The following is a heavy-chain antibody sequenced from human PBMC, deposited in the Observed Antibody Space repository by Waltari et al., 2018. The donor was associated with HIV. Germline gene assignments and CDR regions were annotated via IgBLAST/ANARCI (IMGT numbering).Heavy chain of an antibody. J-gene: IGHJ4*02. Sequence: QVQLQESGPGLVKPSETLSLNCTVSGGSITSYLWSWIRQPPRKGLEWIGYINYSGSSNHNSARKTRVSISIDPSKTQLALKMTSVTAADTAVDYCARGIYGGNPGYWRQGTLVTVSS. CDR2: INYSGSS. CDR1: GGSITSYL. D-gene: IGHD4-17*01. CDR3: ARGIYGGNPGY. V-gene: IGHV4-59*01.